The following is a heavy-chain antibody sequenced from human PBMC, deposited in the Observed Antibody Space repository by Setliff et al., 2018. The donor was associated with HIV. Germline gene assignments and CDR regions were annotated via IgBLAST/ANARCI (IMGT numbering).Heavy chain of an antibody. CDR1: GYSFTNYG. CDR3: ARGELDLDY. CDR2: INTHTGNP. D-gene: IGHD1-1*01. J-gene: IGHJ4*02. V-gene: IGHV7-4-1*02. Sequence: ASVKVSCKASGYSFTNYGISWVRQAPGQGLEWMGWINTHTGNPTYAQGFTGRFVFSLDTSVSTAYLQISSLKAEDTAVYYCARGELDLDYWGQGTLVTVSS.